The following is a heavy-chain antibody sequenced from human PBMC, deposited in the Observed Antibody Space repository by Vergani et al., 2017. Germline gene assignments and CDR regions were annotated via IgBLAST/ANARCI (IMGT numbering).Heavy chain of an antibody. CDR2: ISSSSSYT. D-gene: IGHD6-19*01. J-gene: IGHJ4*02. CDR3: ARIQYSSGWYYDY. Sequence: QVQLVESGGGLVKPGGSLRLSCAASGFTFSDYYMSWIRQAPGKGLEWVSYISSSSSYTNYADSVKGRFTISRDNANNSLYLQMNSLRAEDTAVYYCARIQYSSGWYYDYWGQGTLVTVSS. V-gene: IGHV3-11*06. CDR1: GFTFSDYY.